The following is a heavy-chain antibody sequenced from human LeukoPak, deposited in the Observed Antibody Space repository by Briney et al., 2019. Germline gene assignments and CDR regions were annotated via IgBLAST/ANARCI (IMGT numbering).Heavy chain of an antibody. CDR3: ARGSSSGWYAFDI. CDR2: ISSSSSYI. J-gene: IGHJ3*02. Sequence: GGSLRLSCAASGFTFSSYSMNWVRQAPGKGLEWVSSISSSSSYIYYADSVKGRFTISRDNAKNSLYLQMNSLRAEDTAVYYCARGSSSGWYAFDIWGQGTMVTVSS. V-gene: IGHV3-21*01. CDR1: GFTFSSYS. D-gene: IGHD6-19*01.